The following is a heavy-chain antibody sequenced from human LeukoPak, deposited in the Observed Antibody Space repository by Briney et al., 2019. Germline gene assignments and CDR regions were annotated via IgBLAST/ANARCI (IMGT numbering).Heavy chain of an antibody. J-gene: IGHJ4*02. CDR2: ISAYNGNT. V-gene: IGHV1-18*01. CDR1: GYTFNSYG. D-gene: IGHD3-10*01. Sequence: GASVKVSCKASGYTFNSYGISWVRQAPGQGLEWMGWISAYNGNTNYAQKLQGRVTMTADTSTSTAYMELRSLRSDGTAVYYCARDNRWFGESHFDYWGQGTLVTVSS. CDR3: ARDNRWFGESHFDY.